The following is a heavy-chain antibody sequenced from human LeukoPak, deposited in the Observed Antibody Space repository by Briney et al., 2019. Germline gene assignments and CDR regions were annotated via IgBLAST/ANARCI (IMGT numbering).Heavy chain of an antibody. D-gene: IGHD3-10*01. V-gene: IGHV3-30*18. CDR1: GFIFRTYG. Sequence: PGGSLRLSCAASGFIFRTYGMHWVRQAPGKGLEWVAVMSYDGSTKYYGDPVKGRFTISRDNSKNMLYLQMNSLRAEDTAVYCCAKDSGELLYGDAFDIWGQGTMVRVSS. J-gene: IGHJ3*02. CDR3: AKDSGELLYGDAFDI. CDR2: MSYDGSTK.